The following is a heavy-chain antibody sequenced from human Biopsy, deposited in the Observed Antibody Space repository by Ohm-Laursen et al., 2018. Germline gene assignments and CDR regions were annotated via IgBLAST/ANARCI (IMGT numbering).Heavy chain of an antibody. V-gene: IGHV1-69*06. J-gene: IGHJ1*01. D-gene: IGHD3-9*01. CDR2: NIPILGTG. CDR3: ATKLTGYFHH. CDR1: GGTFSKYG. Sequence: ASVKVSCKVPGGTFSKYGVNWVRQAPGQGPEWLGGNIPILGTGNYAPMFHGRVTVVADTSTSTATMELRSLRPDDTAVYYCATKLTGYFHHWGQGTLVIVSS.